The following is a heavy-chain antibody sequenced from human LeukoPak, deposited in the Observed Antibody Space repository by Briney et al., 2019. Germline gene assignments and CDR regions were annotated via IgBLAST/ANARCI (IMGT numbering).Heavy chain of an antibody. CDR2: IYKGGDI. V-gene: IGHV3-53*01. Sequence: GGSLRLSCAASGLTVSSNYMSWVRQAPGKGLEWVSVIYKGGDIHYADSVKGRFTISRDNSKNTLYLQMNSLRAEDMAVYYCARDVRGYNPFDYWGQGTLVTVSS. J-gene: IGHJ4*02. CDR3: ARDVRGYNPFDY. CDR1: GLTVSSNY. D-gene: IGHD5-24*01.